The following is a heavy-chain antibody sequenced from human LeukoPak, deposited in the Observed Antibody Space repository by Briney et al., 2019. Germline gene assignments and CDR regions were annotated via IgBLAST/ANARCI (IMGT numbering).Heavy chain of an antibody. D-gene: IGHD6-19*01. CDR3: ARGVAEGDFDY. CDR2: IYHSGST. Sequence: SETLSLTCTVSGGSISSGGYYWSWIRQPPGKGLEWIGYIYHSGSTYYNPSLKSRVTISVDRSKNQFSLKLSSVTAADTAVYYCARGVAEGDFDYWGQGTLVTVSS. CDR1: GGSISSGGYY. V-gene: IGHV4-30-2*01. J-gene: IGHJ4*02.